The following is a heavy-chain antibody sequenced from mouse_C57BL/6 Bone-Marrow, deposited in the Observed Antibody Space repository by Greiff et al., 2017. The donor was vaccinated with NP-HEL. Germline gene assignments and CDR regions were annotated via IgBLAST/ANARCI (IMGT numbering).Heavy chain of an antibody. Sequence: EVKLVESGPGLVKPSQSLSLTCSVTGYSITSGYYWNWIRQFPGNKLEWMGYISYDGSNKYNPSLKNRISITRDTSKNQFFLKLNSVTTEDTATYYCARDDYYGSSYAYWGQGTLVTVPA. V-gene: IGHV3-6*01. CDR1: GYSITSGYY. CDR2: ISYDGSN. CDR3: ARDDYYGSSYAY. D-gene: IGHD1-1*01. J-gene: IGHJ3*01.